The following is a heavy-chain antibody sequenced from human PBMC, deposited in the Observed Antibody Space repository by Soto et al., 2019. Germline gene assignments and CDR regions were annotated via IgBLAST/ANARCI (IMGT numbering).Heavy chain of an antibody. J-gene: IGHJ4*02. V-gene: IGHV1-46*01. CDR1: GYTFTSYY. CDR3: AGDRIAAAGTSDFDY. Sequence: ASVKVSCKASGYTFTSYYMHWVRQAPGQGLEWMGIINPSGGSTSYAQKFQGRVTMTRDTSTSTVYMELSSLRSEDTAVYYCAGDRIAAAGTSDFDYWGQGTLVTSPQ. D-gene: IGHD6-13*01. CDR2: INPSGGST.